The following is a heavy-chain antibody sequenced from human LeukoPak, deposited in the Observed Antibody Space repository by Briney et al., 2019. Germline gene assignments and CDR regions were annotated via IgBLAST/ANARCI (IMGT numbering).Heavy chain of an antibody. Sequence: SETLSLTCTGGSTSTYYWSWIRQTPGKGLEWIGHIHFSGSTNYNPSLKSRVIISLDTSMSKNQFSLQVTSVTAADTAVYYCTRENYDENYQYYLDYWGQGTLVTVSS. J-gene: IGHJ4*02. V-gene: IGHV4-59*01. CDR3: TRENYDENYQYYLDY. D-gene: IGHD3-16*01. CDR2: IHFSGST. CDR1: GSTSTYY.